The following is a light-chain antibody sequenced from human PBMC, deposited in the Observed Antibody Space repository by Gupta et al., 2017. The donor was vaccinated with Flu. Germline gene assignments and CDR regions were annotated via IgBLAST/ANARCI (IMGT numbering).Light chain of an antibody. CDR1: QSVRDY. J-gene: IGKJ4*01. Sequence: EIVLTQSPAALSLPAGERATLSCRASQSVRDYLAWYHQRPGQSPRLLIYDASNSVTHVPARLPASRSETDFTLTISVLEPEHSGIYYCQQCNNWPLTFGGGTKVELK. CDR3: QQCNNWPLT. V-gene: IGKV3-11*01. CDR2: DAS.